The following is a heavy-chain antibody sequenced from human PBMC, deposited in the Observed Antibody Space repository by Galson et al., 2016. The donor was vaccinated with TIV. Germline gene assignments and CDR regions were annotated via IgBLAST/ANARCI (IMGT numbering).Heavy chain of an antibody. CDR2: IIPIFGLA. CDR1: GGAFISHG. J-gene: IGHJ4*02. V-gene: IGHV1-69*13. D-gene: IGHD4-17*01. CDR3: ARGGSTVTRPFDY. Sequence: SVKVSCKASGGAFISHGISWVRQAPGQGLEWMGGIIPIFGLANYAQKFQGGVTITADDSTRTAYMELSSLRFDDTAVYYCARGGSTVTRPFDYWGQGTLVTVSS.